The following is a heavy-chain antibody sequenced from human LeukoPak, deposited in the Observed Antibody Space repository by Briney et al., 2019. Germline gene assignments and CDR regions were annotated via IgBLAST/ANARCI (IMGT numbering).Heavy chain of an antibody. D-gene: IGHD3-22*01. V-gene: IGHV3-23*01. Sequence: GGSLRLSCAASGFTFSSYAMSWVRQVPGKGLEWVSGISSSGSSTYYADSVKGRFTISRDNSKNTLYLQMNSLRAEDTAVYYCAKSAPQFNYYDSSGYYYVDYWGQGTLVTVSS. CDR3: AKSAPQFNYYDSSGYYYVDY. J-gene: IGHJ4*02. CDR2: ISSSGSST. CDR1: GFTFSSYA.